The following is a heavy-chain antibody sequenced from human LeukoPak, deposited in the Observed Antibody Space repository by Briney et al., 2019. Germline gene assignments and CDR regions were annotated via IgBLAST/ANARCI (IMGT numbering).Heavy chain of an antibody. J-gene: IGHJ3*02. CDR3: TRDSGYNAFDI. D-gene: IGHD5-12*01. Sequence: GGSLRLSCAASGFTFSSSWMAWVRQAPGKGLEWVGNIKEDGTAKNYVVSVRGRFTISRDNAKNSMYLQMNSLRGEDTAVYYCTRDSGYNAFDIWGQGTMVTVSS. CDR1: GFTFSSSW. CDR2: IKEDGTAK. V-gene: IGHV3-7*01.